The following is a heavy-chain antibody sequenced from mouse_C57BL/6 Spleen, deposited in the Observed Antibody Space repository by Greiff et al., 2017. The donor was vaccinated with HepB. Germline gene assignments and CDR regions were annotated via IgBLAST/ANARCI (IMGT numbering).Heavy chain of an antibody. CDR3: ARGASLPTYYAMDY. CDR1: GYSFTSYY. V-gene: IGHV1-66*01. J-gene: IGHJ4*01. CDR2: IYPGSGNT. D-gene: IGHD5-5*01. Sequence: QVHVKQSGPELVKPGASVKISCKASGYSFTSYYIHWVKQRPGQGLEWIGWIYPGSGNTKYNEKFKGKATLTADTSSSTAYMQLSSLTSEDSAVYYCARGASLPTYYAMDYWGQGTSVTVSS.